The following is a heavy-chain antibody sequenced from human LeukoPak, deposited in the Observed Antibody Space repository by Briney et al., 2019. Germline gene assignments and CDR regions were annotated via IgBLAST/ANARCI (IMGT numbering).Heavy chain of an antibody. Sequence: GRSLRLSCAASGFTFSSYAMHWVHQAPGKGLEWVAFISYDGSNKYYADSVKGRFTISRDNSKNTLYLQMNSLSPEDTAVYYCARASENYYDSSAHLDYWGQGTLVTVSS. CDR1: GFTFSSYA. J-gene: IGHJ4*02. V-gene: IGHV3-30-3*01. D-gene: IGHD3-22*01. CDR3: ARASENYYDSSAHLDY. CDR2: ISYDGSNK.